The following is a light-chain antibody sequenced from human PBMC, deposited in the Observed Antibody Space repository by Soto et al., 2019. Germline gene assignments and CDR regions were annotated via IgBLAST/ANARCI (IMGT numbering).Light chain of an antibody. CDR3: QQSYSTPH. CDR2: AAS. J-gene: IGKJ5*01. V-gene: IGKV1-39*01. Sequence: DIQMTQSPSSLSASVGHMVTITCRASQSISSYLNWYQQKPGKAPKLLIYAASSLQSGVPSSLSGSASGTDFPLTISSMTPEDFATYYCQQSYSTPHFGHGTRLEIK. CDR1: QSISSY.